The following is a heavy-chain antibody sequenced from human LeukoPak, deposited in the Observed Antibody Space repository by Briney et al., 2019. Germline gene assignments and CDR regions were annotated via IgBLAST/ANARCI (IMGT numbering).Heavy chain of an antibody. CDR2: IYYSGST. J-gene: IGHJ2*01. CDR3: ARGPWFGGCPNWYFDL. CDR1: GGSISSYY. Sequence: SETLSLNCIASGGSISSYYWNWIRRPPGKGLEWIGYIYYSGSTNYNPSLKSRVTISVDTSKNQFSLKLSSVTAADTAVYYCARGPWFGGCPNWYFDLWGRGTLVTVSS. D-gene: IGHD2-21*01. V-gene: IGHV4-59*01.